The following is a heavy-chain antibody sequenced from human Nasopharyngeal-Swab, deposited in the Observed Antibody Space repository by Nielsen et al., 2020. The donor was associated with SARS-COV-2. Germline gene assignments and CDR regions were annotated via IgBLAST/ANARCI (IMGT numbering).Heavy chain of an antibody. Sequence: GESLAISCSSSGFNFTSYAIQCVRQPPGKGLEWVAVVSYDGTNTFYADSVKGRFAISRDNSKSTVSLQMNSLRSEDTAVYYCAKDRGGRSLDSWGQGTLVTVSS. D-gene: IGHD3-16*01. CDR2: VSYDGTNT. J-gene: IGHJ4*02. CDR3: AKDRGGRSLDS. V-gene: IGHV3-30-3*02. CDR1: GFNFTSYA.